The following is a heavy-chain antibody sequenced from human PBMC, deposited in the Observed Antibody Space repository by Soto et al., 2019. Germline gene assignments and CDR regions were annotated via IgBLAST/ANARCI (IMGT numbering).Heavy chain of an antibody. CDR1: GYTFTNYG. V-gene: IGHV1-18*01. CDR2: ISAYNGNT. D-gene: IGHD6-6*01. CDR3: ARVRQLVVYFYYYMDV. Sequence: QVQLLQSGAEVKKPGASVKVSCKASGYTFTNYGITWVRQAPGQGLEGMGWISAYNGNTHYTQRLQGRVTMTTDTSTSTAYMELRGLRSDDTAVYYCARVRQLVVYFYYYMDVWGKGTTVTVSS. J-gene: IGHJ6*03.